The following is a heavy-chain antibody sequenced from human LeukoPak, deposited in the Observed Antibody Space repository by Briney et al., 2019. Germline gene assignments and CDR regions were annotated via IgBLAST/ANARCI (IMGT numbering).Heavy chain of an antibody. CDR2: IYTSGST. V-gene: IGHV4-61*02. D-gene: IGHD2-2*02. J-gene: IGHJ6*03. CDR1: GGSISSGSYY. CDR3: ARDLLGYCSSTSCYKDYYYYMDV. Sequence: SETLSLTCTVSGGSISSGSYYWSWIRQPAGKGLEWIGRIYTSGSTNYNPSLKSRVTISVDTSKNQFSLKLSSVTAADTAVYYCARDLLGYCSSTSCYKDYYYYMDVWGKGTTVTVSS.